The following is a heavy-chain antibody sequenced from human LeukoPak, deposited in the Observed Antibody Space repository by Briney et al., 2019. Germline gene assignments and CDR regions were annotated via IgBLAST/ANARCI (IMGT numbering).Heavy chain of an antibody. CDR3: ARDLIGRYTLDY. Sequence: GGSLGLSCAASGLTFSDYNMQLGREAVGKGWDWVACMSPDRNKKYYADSVKRRFTLSRDNSKNTVDLQLNSLRAEDTAVYYCARDLIGRYTLDYCGQGPLVTVSS. CDR2: MSPDRNKK. V-gene: IGHV3-30-3*01. D-gene: IGHD3-10*01. J-gene: IGHJ4*02. CDR1: GLTFSDYN.